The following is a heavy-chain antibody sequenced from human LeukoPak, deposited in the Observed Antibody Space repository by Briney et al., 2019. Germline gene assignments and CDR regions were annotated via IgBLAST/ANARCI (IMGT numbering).Heavy chain of an antibody. Sequence: SQTLSLTCTVSGGSISSGGYYWSWIRQHPGKGLEWIGYIYYSGSTYYNPPLKSRVTISVDTSKNQFSLKLSSVTAADTAVYYCARGDSSGVHFDYWGQGTLVTVSS. CDR3: ARGDSSGVHFDY. CDR2: IYYSGST. J-gene: IGHJ4*02. V-gene: IGHV4-31*03. CDR1: GGSISSGGYY. D-gene: IGHD3-22*01.